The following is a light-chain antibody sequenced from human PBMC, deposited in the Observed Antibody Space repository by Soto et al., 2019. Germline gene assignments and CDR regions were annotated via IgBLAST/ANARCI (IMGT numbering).Light chain of an antibody. J-gene: IGKJ4*01. CDR2: AAF. CDR3: QQAYIFPFS. Sequence: DVQMTQSPSSVSASVGDRVTLTCRASQVISNSLAWYQQKLGKAPRLLIYAAFNLQGGVPSRFSGSGSGTDFFLTISSXQPEDFATYYCQQAYIFPFSFGGGTKVDIK. V-gene: IGKV1-12*02. CDR1: QVISNS.